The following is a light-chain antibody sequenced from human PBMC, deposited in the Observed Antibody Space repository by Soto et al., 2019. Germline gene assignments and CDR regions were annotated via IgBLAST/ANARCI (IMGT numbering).Light chain of an antibody. CDR3: HESRTSLWGT. V-gene: IGKV1-39*01. CDR1: QNIYNS. J-gene: IGKJ1*01. Sequence: DIQMTQSPSSLSASLGDRVTITCRTSQNIYNSLNWYQQKAGRAPAVLIYGASNLQGGVPLRFSGSGSGTDFTLTISGLQPEDSATYYCHESRTSLWGTCGQGTKVEVK. CDR2: GAS.